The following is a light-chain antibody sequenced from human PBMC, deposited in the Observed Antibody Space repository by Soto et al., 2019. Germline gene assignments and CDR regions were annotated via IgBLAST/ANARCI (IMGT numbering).Light chain of an antibody. Sequence: QSALTQPASVSGSPGQSITVSCTGTDTDIGGYNYVSWYQQHPGQAPKLILSEVNNRPSGVSNRFSGSKSGNTASLTISGLQAEDEADYYCQSYDSSLSGSPYVFGTGTKVTVL. CDR2: EVN. J-gene: IGLJ1*01. CDR1: DTDIGGYNY. V-gene: IGLV2-14*01. CDR3: QSYDSSLSGSPYV.